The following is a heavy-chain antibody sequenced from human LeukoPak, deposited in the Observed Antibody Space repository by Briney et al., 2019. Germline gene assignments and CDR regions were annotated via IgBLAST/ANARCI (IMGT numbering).Heavy chain of an antibody. V-gene: IGHV3-15*01. CDR3: TTRYDSSGFSVDY. J-gene: IGHJ4*02. CDR2: IKSKTDGGTT. Sequence: GGSLRLSCAASGFTFSNAWMSWVRQAPGKGLEWVGRIKSKTDGGTTDYAAPVKGRFTISRDDSKNTLYLQMNSLKAEDTAVYYCTTRYDSSGFSVDYWGQGTLVTVSS. D-gene: IGHD3-22*01. CDR1: GFTFSNAW.